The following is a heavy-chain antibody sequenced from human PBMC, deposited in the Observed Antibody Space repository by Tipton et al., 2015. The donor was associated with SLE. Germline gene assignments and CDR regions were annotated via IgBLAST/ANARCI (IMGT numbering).Heavy chain of an antibody. J-gene: IGHJ4*02. CDR3: ANKPPFDLRGEEK. CDR1: GGSISSYY. V-gene: IGHV4-59*08. D-gene: IGHD3-10*01. Sequence: TLSLTCTVSGGSISSYYWSWIRQPPGKELEWIGSISHSGSTYYNPSLKSRVTISVDPAKNQFSLKLTSVTAADTAVYFCANKPPFDLRGEEKWGQGTLVTVSS. CDR2: ISHSGST.